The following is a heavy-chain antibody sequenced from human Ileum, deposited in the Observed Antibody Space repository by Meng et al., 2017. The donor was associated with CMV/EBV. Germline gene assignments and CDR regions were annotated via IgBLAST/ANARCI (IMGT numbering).Heavy chain of an antibody. V-gene: IGHV3-74*01. CDR1: GFTFSDSW. Sequence: EVQLVESGGGLVQPGGSLRLSCAASGFTFSDSWMHWVRQAPGKGLVWVSRINGDGTSTTYADSVKGRFTISRDNAKNTVYLQMNGLRAEDTAVYSCVRDLEVPSRILGYWGQGPLGTVGS. CDR3: VRDLEVPSRILGY. D-gene: IGHD3-3*02. J-gene: IGHJ4*02. CDR2: INGDGTST.